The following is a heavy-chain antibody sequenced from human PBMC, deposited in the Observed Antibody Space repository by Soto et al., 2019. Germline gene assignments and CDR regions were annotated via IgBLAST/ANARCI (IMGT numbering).Heavy chain of an antibody. Sequence: QVQLVQSGAEVKKPGASVKVSCKPSGYTLNTYYLHWVRQAPGQGLEWMGISHPSGGGSTYAQKFLGRVTMARDTSTSTVLMGLSSLRSADTAVYYCARGGHIAVVTASFDYWGQGTLVTVSS. CDR3: ARGGHIAVVTASFDY. CDR1: GYTLNTYY. D-gene: IGHD2-21*02. J-gene: IGHJ4*02. CDR2: SHPSGGGS. V-gene: IGHV1-46*02.